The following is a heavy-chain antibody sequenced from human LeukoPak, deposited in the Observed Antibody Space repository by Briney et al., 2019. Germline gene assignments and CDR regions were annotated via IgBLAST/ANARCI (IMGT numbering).Heavy chain of an antibody. D-gene: IGHD2-15*01. CDR1: GFTFSSYS. J-gene: IGHJ4*02. CDR3: ARGHIVVVVAAPDY. CDR2: ISSSSSYI. V-gene: IGHV3-21*01. Sequence: GGSLRLSCAASGFTFSSYSMNWVRQAPGKGLEWVSSISSSSSYIYYADSVEGRFTISRDNAKNSLYLQMNSLRAEDTAVYYCARGHIVVVVAAPDYWGRGTLVTVSS.